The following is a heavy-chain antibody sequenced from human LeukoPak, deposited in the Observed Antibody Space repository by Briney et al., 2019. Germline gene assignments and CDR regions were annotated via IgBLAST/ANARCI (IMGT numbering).Heavy chain of an antibody. CDR2: VNPNGGDT. J-gene: IGHJ4*02. D-gene: IGHD7-27*01. CDR3: ARDLSSTSNWELDY. CDR1: GYTFTDYY. Sequence: ASVKVSCKTSGYTFTDYYLHWVRQAPGQGLEWMGRVNPNGGDTYYEQNFQGRVTMTRDTSISTAYMELSRLRSDDTAVYYCARDLSSTSNWELDYWGQGTLVTVSS. V-gene: IGHV1-2*06.